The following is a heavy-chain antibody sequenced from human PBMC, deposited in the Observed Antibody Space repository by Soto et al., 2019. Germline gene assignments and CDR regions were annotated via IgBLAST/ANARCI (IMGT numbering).Heavy chain of an antibody. CDR1: GFTFSNYW. CDR3: SGLPY. V-gene: IGHV3-74*01. D-gene: IGHD6-19*01. J-gene: IGHJ4*02. CDR2: INSDGTTI. Sequence: SLRLSCAASGFTFSNYWMHWVRQAPGKGLVWVSRINSDGTTINYADSVKGRFTISRDNAKNTLYLQMNSLRAEDTGVYYCSGLPYWGQGTLVTAPQ.